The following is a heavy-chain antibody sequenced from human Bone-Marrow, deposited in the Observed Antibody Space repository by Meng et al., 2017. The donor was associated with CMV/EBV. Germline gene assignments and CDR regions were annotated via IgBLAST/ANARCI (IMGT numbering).Heavy chain of an antibody. CDR1: GYTFTGYY. D-gene: IGHD1-7*01. CDR3: ARRPPRTGTTMWFDP. J-gene: IGHJ5*02. CDR2: INPNSGGA. V-gene: IGHV1-2*02. Sequence: ASVKVSCKASGYTFTGYYMHWVRQAPGQGLEWMGWINPNSGGANYAQKFQGRVTMTRDTSISTAYMELSRLRSDDTAVYYCARRPPRTGTTMWFDPWGQGTLVTVSS.